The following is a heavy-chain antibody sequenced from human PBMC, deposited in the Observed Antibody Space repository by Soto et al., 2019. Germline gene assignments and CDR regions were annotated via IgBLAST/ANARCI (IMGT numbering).Heavy chain of an antibody. Sequence: QVQLVQSGAEVKKPGASVKVSCKASGYSFADYGITWVRQAPGQGLEWVGWISVHNGDTYYAQKLQGRVTVTTDTSTTTAYMEVRSLRTDDTAVYYCARDNSLFDYWGQGTLVTVSS. CDR3: ARDNSLFDY. CDR2: ISVHNGDT. D-gene: IGHD5-18*01. V-gene: IGHV1-18*01. CDR1: GYSFADYG. J-gene: IGHJ4*02.